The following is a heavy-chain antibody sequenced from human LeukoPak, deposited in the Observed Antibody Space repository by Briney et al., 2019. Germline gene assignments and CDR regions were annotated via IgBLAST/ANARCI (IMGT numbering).Heavy chain of an antibody. CDR3: ARGAAKYSSSWSFDY. Sequence: GASVKVSCKASGGTFSSYAISWVRQAPGQGLEWMGGIIPIFGTANYAQKFQGRVTITADESTSTAYMELSSLRSEDTAVYYCARGAAKYSSSWSFDYWGQGTLVTVSS. D-gene: IGHD6-13*01. CDR1: GGTFSSYA. J-gene: IGHJ4*02. CDR2: IIPIFGTA. V-gene: IGHV1-69*13.